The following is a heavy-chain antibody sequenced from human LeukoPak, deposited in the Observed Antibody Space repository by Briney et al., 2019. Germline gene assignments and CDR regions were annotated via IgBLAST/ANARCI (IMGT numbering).Heavy chain of an antibody. Sequence: GGSLRLSCAASGFTFSSYSMNWVRQAPGKGLEWVSSISSSSSYTYYADSVKGRFTISRDNAKNSLYLQMNSLRAEDTAVYYCARDREAVNFDYWGQGTLVTVSS. J-gene: IGHJ4*02. CDR2: ISSSSSYT. CDR1: GFTFSSYS. CDR3: ARDREAVNFDY. V-gene: IGHV3-21*01. D-gene: IGHD2/OR15-2a*01.